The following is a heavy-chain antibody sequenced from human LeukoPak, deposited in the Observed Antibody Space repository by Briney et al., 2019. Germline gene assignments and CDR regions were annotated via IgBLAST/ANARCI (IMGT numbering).Heavy chain of an antibody. CDR1: GGSISSSSYY. Sequence: TETLSLTCTVSGGSISSSSYYWGWIRQPPGKWLEWIGSIYYSGSTYYNPSLKSRVTISVDTSKNQFSLKLSSVTAADTAVYYCASLPPGGSYLGGFDYWGQGTLVIVSS. V-gene: IGHV4-39*01. CDR3: ASLPPGGSYLGGFDY. J-gene: IGHJ4*02. CDR2: IYYSGST. D-gene: IGHD1-26*01.